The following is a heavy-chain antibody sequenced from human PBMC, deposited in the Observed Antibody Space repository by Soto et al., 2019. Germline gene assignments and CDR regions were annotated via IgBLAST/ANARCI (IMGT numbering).Heavy chain of an antibody. CDR3: ARGGTYGSADS. V-gene: IGHV3-74*01. Sequence: GSLRLSCAASGFIFSSYWMYWVRQAPGKGLVWVSRIKSDGGSTNYVDSVKGRFTISRDNAKNTLYLQMNSLRAEDTAVYYCARGGTYGSADSWGQGTLVTVSS. CDR2: IKSDGGST. D-gene: IGHD3-10*01. J-gene: IGHJ4*02. CDR1: GFIFSSYW.